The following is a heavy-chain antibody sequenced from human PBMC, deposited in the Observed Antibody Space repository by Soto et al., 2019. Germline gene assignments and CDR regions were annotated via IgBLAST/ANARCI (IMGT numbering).Heavy chain of an antibody. D-gene: IGHD3-16*01. CDR1: GYSFASYW. J-gene: IGHJ4*02. V-gene: IGHV5-51*01. CDR2: IYPGESDA. CDR3: VRKWDYYERGGQYGDN. Sequence: PGESLKISCQSFGYSFASYWIGWVRQMPGKGLEWMGIIYPGESDAKYSPSFQGQVTMSIDASTRTAYLQWRSLKASDSAIYYCVRKWDYYERGGQYGDNWGQGTLVTVSS.